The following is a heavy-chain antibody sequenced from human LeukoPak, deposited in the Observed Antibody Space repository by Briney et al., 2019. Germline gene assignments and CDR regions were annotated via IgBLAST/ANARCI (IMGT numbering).Heavy chain of an antibody. J-gene: IGHJ4*02. CDR3: ARDWEGYCSGGSCYSGGFDY. CDR1: GGSFSGYY. CDR2: INYSGST. Sequence: SETLSLTCAVYGGSFSGYYWSWIRQPPGKGLEWIREINYSGSTNYNPSLKSRVTISVDTSKNQFSLKLSSVTAADTAVYYCARDWEGYCSGGSCYSGGFDYWGQGTLVTVSS. V-gene: IGHV4-34*01. D-gene: IGHD2-15*01.